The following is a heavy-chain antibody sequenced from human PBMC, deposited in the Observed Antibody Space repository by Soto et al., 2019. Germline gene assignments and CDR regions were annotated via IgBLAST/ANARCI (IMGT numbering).Heavy chain of an antibody. J-gene: IGHJ6*02. Sequence: GGSLRLSCAASGFTFSDYYMSWIRQAPGKGLEWVSYISSSGSTIYYADSVKGRFTISRDNAKNSLYLQMNSLRAEDTAVYYCARDREQRDYYYYYGMDVWGQGTTVTVSS. D-gene: IGHD6-25*01. V-gene: IGHV3-11*01. CDR3: ARDREQRDYYYYYGMDV. CDR2: ISSSGSTI. CDR1: GFTFSDYY.